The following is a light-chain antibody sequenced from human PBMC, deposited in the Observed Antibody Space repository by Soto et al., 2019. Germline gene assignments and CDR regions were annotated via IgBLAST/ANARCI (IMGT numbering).Light chain of an antibody. V-gene: IGKV1-17*01. CDR1: QGIRND. J-gene: IGKJ5*01. Sequence: DIQMTQSPSSLSASVGDRVTITCRASQGIRNDLSWYQRKPGEAPKRLVYVASSLDGGVPARFSGSGSGTEFTLTISSLQPDDFATYYCQQSYSIPPITFGQGTRL. CDR3: QQSYSIPPIT. CDR2: VAS.